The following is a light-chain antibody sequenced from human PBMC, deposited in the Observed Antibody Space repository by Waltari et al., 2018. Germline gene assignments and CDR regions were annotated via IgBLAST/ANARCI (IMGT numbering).Light chain of an antibody. J-gene: IGKJ1*01. CDR2: QVS. Sequence: DLVMTQSPVTLAVTLGQLASISFTSSQTLLNTDGNVHLHWFHQRPGQSPRRLLYQVSRRDSGVPDRFRGSGSHTDFTLTISRVEAEDVVVDFCMQGVRPWTFGQGTKVEIK. CDR1: QTLLNTDGNVH. V-gene: IGKV2-30*01. CDR3: MQGVRPWT.